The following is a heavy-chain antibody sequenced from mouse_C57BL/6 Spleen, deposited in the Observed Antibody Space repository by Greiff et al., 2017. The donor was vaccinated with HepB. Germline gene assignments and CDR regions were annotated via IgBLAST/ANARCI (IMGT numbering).Heavy chain of an antibody. CDR1: GYTFTSYW. J-gene: IGHJ1*03. D-gene: IGHD1-1*01. CDR3: AIGIGSSYWYFDV. V-gene: IGHV1-53*01. CDR2: INPSNGGT. Sequence: QVQLQQPGTELVKPGASVKLSCKASGYTFTSYWMHWVKQRPGQGLEWIGNINPSNGGTNYNDKFKSKATLTVDKSSSTAYMQLSSLTSEDSAVYYCAIGIGSSYWYFDVWGTGTTVTVSS.